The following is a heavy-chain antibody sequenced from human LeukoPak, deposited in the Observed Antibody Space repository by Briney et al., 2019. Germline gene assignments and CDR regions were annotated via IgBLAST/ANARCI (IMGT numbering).Heavy chain of an antibody. CDR2: INPSGGST. J-gene: IGHJ6*03. V-gene: IGHV1-46*01. CDR1: GYTFTSYY. CDR3: AREVRYDSSGYYQHTTLYYYYYMDV. D-gene: IGHD3-22*01. Sequence: ASVKVSCKASGYTFTSYYMHWVRQAPGQGLEWMGIINPSGGSTSYAQKFQGRVTMTRDMSTSTVYMELSSLRSEDTAVYYCAREVRYDSSGYYQHTTLYYYYYMDVWGKGTTVTVSS.